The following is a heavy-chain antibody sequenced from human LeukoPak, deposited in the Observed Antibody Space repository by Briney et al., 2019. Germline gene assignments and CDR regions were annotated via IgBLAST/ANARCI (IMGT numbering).Heavy chain of an antibody. V-gene: IGHV3-33*01. Sequence: PGRSLRLSCAASGLTFSTYGMHWVRQAPGKGLEWVAVIWYDGSIKYYADSVKGRFTISRDNSKNTLSLQMNSLRAEDTAVYYCARAVGPFDIWGQGTIVIVSS. CDR2: IWYDGSIK. CDR3: ARAVGPFDI. CDR1: GLTFSTYG. J-gene: IGHJ3*02.